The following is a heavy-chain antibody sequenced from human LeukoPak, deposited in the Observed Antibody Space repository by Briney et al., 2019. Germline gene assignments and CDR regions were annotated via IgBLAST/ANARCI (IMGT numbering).Heavy chain of an antibody. CDR3: AKGGDGYNYYFDY. CDR1: GSTFSDYA. V-gene: IGHV3-23*01. CDR2: ISGSGGSI. J-gene: IGHJ4*02. D-gene: IGHD5-24*01. Sequence: GGSLRLSCTASGSTFSDYAMSWVRQAPGKGLEWVSGISGSGGSIRYADSVKGRFIISRDNSENTLYLQMNSLRAEDTAVYYCAKGGDGYNYYFDYWGQETLVTVSS.